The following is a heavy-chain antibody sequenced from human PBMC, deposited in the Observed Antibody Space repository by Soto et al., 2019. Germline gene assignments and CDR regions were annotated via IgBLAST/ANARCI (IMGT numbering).Heavy chain of an antibody. CDR2: ISGSGTDT. CDR1: GFTFKHYA. V-gene: IGHV3-23*01. D-gene: IGHD6-19*01. CDR3: AKDTSGWTGNYFDS. Sequence: VLLLESGGDLVQPGGSLRLACAASGFTFKHYAMSWVRQAPGKRLEWISGISGSGTDTYYADSGKGRFAIAGDISRSTLFLQMNSLRAEDTAVYYCAKDTSGWTGNYFDSWGQGTLVTVSS. J-gene: IGHJ4*02.